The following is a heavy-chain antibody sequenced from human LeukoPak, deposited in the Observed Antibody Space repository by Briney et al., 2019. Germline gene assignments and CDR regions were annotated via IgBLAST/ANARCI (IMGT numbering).Heavy chain of an antibody. J-gene: IGHJ4*02. Sequence: PGGSLRLSCAASGLTFSSYSMNWVRQAPGKGLEWVSSISSSSSYIYYAGSVKGRFTISRDNAKNSLYLQMNSLRAGDTAVYYCARVNIVGATRPFDYWGQGTLVTVSS. D-gene: IGHD1-26*01. CDR1: GLTFSSYS. CDR2: ISSSSSYI. V-gene: IGHV3-21*01. CDR3: ARVNIVGATRPFDY.